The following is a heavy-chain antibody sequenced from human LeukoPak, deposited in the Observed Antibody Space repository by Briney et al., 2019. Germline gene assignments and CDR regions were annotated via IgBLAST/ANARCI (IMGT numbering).Heavy chain of an antibody. CDR2: IKEDEIEI. D-gene: IGHD3-22*01. J-gene: IGHJ4*02. V-gene: IGHV3-7*01. CDR1: GFAINSQT. CDR3: ARGGFRYFDP. Sequence: GGSLRVSCAASGFAINSQTKSWVRQDPGKGLEWVASIKEDEIEIHYVDSVKGRFTISRGNAKNSLYLQMNSLRVEDTAVYYCARGGFRYFDPWGQGTLVTVSS.